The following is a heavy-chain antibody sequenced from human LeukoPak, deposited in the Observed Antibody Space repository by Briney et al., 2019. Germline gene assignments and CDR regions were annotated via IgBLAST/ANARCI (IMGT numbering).Heavy chain of an antibody. CDR2: IFPSGGEI. CDR3: ATYRQVLLPFES. J-gene: IGHJ4*02. V-gene: IGHV3-23*01. D-gene: IGHD2-8*02. Sequence: GSLSLSCAPPGSTSVSFTRNWVRQAPGRGLEGVSSIFPSGGEIHYADSVRGRFTISRDNSKSTLSLQMNSLRAEDTAIYYCATYRQVLLPFESWGQGTLVTVSS. CDR1: GSTSVSFT.